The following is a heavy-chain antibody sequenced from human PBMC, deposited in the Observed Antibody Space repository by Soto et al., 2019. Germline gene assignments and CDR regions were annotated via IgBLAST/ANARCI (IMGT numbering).Heavy chain of an antibody. CDR3: ARDLADEYYYYGMDV. CDR1: GGSISSGNW. V-gene: IGHV4-4*02. J-gene: IGHJ6*02. D-gene: IGHD3-16*01. CDR2: IYHSGST. Sequence: PSETLSLTCAVSGGSISSGNWWSWVRQPPGKGLEWIGGIYHSGSTNYNPSLKSRVTISVDKSKNQFSLKLSSVTAADTAVYYCARDLADEYYYYGMDVWGQGTTVTVS.